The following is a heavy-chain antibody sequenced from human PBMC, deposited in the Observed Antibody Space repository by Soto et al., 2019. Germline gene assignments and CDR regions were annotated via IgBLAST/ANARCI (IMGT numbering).Heavy chain of an antibody. J-gene: IGHJ4*02. CDR2: INSDGSST. Sequence: GGSLRLSCAASGFTFSSYWMPWVRQAPGKGLVWVSRINSDGSSTSYADSVKGRFTISRDNAKNTLYLQMNSLRAEDTAVYYCARDRGWFGEVPFDYWGQGTLVTVSS. D-gene: IGHD3-10*01. CDR1: GFTFSSYW. V-gene: IGHV3-74*01. CDR3: ARDRGWFGEVPFDY.